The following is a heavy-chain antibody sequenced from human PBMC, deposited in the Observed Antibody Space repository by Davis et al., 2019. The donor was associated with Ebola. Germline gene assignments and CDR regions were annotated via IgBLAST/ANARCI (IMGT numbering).Heavy chain of an antibody. J-gene: IGHJ4*02. V-gene: IGHV3-30*04. Sequence: PGGSLRRSCAASGFIFRNYAMHWVRQAPGKGLEWVAVVSHSERERFYADSVKGRFTISRDNSENTLYLQMNSLRGDDTAIYFCAKGLFRFLDAWGQGTLATVSS. D-gene: IGHD3-3*01. CDR3: AKGLFRFLDA. CDR2: VSHSERER. CDR1: GFIFRNYA.